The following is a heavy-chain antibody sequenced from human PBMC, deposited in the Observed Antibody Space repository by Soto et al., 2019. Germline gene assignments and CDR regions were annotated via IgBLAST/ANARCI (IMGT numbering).Heavy chain of an antibody. CDR2: IIGSGGST. V-gene: IGHV3-23*01. CDR1: GFTFSSYA. D-gene: IGHD6-19*01. J-gene: IGHJ4*02. CDR3: AKSQGQWLVRGHRFDY. Sequence: EVQLLESGGGLVQPGGSLRLSCAASGFTFSSYAMSWVRQAPGKGLEWVSAIIGSGGSTYYADSVKGRFTISRDNSKNTMYLQMNSLRGEDTAVYYCAKSQGQWLVRGHRFDYWGQGTLVTVSS.